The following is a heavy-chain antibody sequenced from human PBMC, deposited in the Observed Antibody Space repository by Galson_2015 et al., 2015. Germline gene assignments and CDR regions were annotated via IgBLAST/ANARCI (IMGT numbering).Heavy chain of an antibody. CDR3: ARVSLNSTRHTGRYIDY. J-gene: IGHJ4*02. D-gene: IGHD3-10*01. V-gene: IGHV3-30-3*01. CDR2: ISYDGSNK. Sequence: SLRLSCAASGFTFSSYAMHWVRQAPGKGLEWVAVISYDGSNKYYADSVKGRFTISRDNSKNTLYLQVNSLRAEDTAVYYCARVSLNSTRHTGRYIDYWGQGTLVTVSS. CDR1: GFTFSSYA.